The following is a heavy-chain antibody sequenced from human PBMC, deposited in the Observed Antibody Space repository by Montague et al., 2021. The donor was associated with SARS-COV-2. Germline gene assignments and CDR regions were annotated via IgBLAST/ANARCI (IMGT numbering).Heavy chain of an antibody. CDR2: ISYEGSIQ. CDR3: AKDATIFWSERGRGTFDY. CDR1: GFTFNNYA. D-gene: IGHD3-16*01. V-gene: IGHV3-30*18. J-gene: IGHJ4*02. Sequence: SLRLACAASGFTFNNYAMHWVRQAPGQGLEWVAVISYEGSIQYYADSVEGRFTISRDWSKSTLFLQMSSLRPEDTAVYYCAKDATIFWSERGRGTFDYWGRGTLVAVSS.